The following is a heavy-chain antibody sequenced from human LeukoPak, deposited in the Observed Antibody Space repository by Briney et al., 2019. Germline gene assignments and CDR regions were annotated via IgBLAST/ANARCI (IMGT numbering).Heavy chain of an antibody. CDR3: AKDLHDYGDYVGWFDS. J-gene: IGHJ5*01. D-gene: IGHD4-17*01. V-gene: IGHV3-23*01. CDR2: ISGSGGSA. Sequence: PGGSLRLSCAASGFTFGSYAMDWVRQAPGKGLEAVSAISGSGGSAYYADSVKGRFTISRDNSKYTLYLQMNSLRAEDTAVYYCAKDLHDYGDYVGWFDSWGQGTLVTVSS. CDR1: GFTFGSYA.